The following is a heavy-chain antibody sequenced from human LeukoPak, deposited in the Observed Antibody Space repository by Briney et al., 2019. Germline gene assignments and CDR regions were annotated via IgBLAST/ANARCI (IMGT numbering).Heavy chain of an antibody. CDR1: GFTFDDYA. CDR3: AKVAPGTDPYLRY. D-gene: IGHD1/OR15-1a*01. CDR2: ISWNSGSI. Sequence: GGSLRLSCAASGFTFDDYAMHWVRQAPGKGLEWVSGISWNSGSIGYADSVKGRFTISRDNAKNSLYLQMNSLRAEDTAVYYCAKVAPGTDPYLRYWGQGTLVTVSS. J-gene: IGHJ4*02. V-gene: IGHV3-9*01.